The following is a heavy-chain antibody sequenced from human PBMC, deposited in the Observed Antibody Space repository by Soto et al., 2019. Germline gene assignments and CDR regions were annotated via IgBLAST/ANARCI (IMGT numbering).Heavy chain of an antibody. Sequence: QVQLVQSGAEVEKPGASVKVSCKASGYTFTYYYIHWVRQAPGQGLEWMGFINPSGGTTSQAQKFQGRVTRSSDTSASTVYMELSSLRSEDTAMYYCARGPYSSGSLSYLDYWGQGTLVTVSS. V-gene: IGHV1-46*01. CDR3: ARGPYSSGSLSYLDY. CDR2: INPSGGTT. D-gene: IGHD2-8*02. CDR1: GYTFTYYY. J-gene: IGHJ4*02.